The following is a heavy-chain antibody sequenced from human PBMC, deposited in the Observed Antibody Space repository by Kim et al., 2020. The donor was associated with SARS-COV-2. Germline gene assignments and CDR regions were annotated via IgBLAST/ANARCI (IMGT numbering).Heavy chain of an antibody. V-gene: IGHV1-69*13. D-gene: IGHD3-22*01. CDR1: GGSFSNFA. Sequence: SVKVSCKTSGGSFSNFAVTWVRQVPGQGLEWMGGIIPGFRTANHAQKFQDRIMITADESTTTVYMELRSLRSDDTAVYYCARVGTEGYASSGYYVYWGQGTLVTVSS. J-gene: IGHJ4*02. CDR2: IIPGFRTA. CDR3: ARVGTEGYASSGYYVY.